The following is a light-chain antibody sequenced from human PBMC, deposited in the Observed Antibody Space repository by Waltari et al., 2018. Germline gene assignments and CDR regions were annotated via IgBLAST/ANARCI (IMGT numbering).Light chain of an antibody. CDR1: QSIGNN. CDR3: QQYSDGTPWT. V-gene: IGKV3-15*01. J-gene: IGKJ1*01. CDR2: DAS. Sequence: IVMTQSPSTVSVSPGERATLSCRATQSIGNNLAWYQQRPGQAPRLLIYDASSRPTGVSGRFTGSGSGTEFSLTISGLQYEDFAIYYCQQYSDGTPWTFGQGTKVEI.